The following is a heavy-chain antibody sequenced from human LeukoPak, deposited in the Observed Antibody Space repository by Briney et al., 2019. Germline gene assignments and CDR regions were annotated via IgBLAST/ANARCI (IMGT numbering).Heavy chain of an antibody. CDR2: ISGSGGST. CDR1: GFTFSSYA. J-gene: IGHJ4*02. V-gene: IGHV3-23*01. CDR3: AKDPKTTVTTSYYLDY. D-gene: IGHD4-17*01. Sequence: GGSLRLSCAASGFTFSSYAMSWVRQAPGKGLEWVSAISGSGGSTYYADSVKGRFTISRDNSKNTLYLQMNSLRAEDTAVYYCAKDPKTTVTTSYYLDYWGQGTLVTVSS.